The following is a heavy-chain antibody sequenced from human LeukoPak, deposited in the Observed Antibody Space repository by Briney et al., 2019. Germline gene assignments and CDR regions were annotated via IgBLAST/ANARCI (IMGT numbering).Heavy chain of an antibody. CDR3: ARDQGGTRLD. Sequence: PGGSLRLSCAASGFTFSSYSMNWVRQAPGKGLEWVSHISVSGETKNYAESVKGRFTISRDNAKNSLYLQMNSLRAEDTAVYYCARDQGGTRLDWGQGTLVTVSS. J-gene: IGHJ4*02. CDR2: ISVSGETK. CDR1: GFTFSSYS. V-gene: IGHV3-48*04. D-gene: IGHD1-1*01.